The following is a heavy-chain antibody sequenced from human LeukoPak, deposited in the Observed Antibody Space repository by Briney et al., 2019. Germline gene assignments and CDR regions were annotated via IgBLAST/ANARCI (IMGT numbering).Heavy chain of an antibody. CDR2: ISGGST. CDR3: AKGWRGGYSLAEYFQH. J-gene: IGHJ1*01. CDR1: GFTVSSNE. D-gene: IGHD5-24*01. V-gene: IGHV3-38-3*01. Sequence: GGSLRLSCAASGFTVSSNEMSWVRQAPGKGLEWVSSISGGSTYYADSVKGRFTISRDNSKNTLYLQMNSLRAEDTAVYYCAKGWRGGYSLAEYFQHWGQGTLVTVSS.